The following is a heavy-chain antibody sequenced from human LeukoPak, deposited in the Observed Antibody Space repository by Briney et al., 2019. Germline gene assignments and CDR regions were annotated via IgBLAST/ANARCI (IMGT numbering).Heavy chain of an antibody. V-gene: IGHV4-34*01. CDR3: ARGARLHRRYFDY. J-gene: IGHJ4*02. Sequence: PSETLSLTCAVYGGSFSGYYWSWIRQPPGKGLEWIGEINHSGSTNYNPSLKSRVTISVDTSKNQFSLKLSSVTAADTAVYYCARGARLHRRYFDYWGQGTLVTVSS. D-gene: IGHD5-24*01. CDR1: GGSFSGYY. CDR2: INHSGST.